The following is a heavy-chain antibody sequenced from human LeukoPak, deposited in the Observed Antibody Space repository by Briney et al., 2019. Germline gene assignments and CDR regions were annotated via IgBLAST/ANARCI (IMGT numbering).Heavy chain of an antibody. Sequence: PGGSLRLSCAASGFTFSSYAMSWVRQAPGKGLEWVSAISGSGGSTYYADSVKGRFTISRDNSKNTLYLQMNSLRAEDTAVYYCAKDPDAGVYCGGDCYQGWFDPWGQGTLVTVSS. CDR1: GFTFSSYA. CDR3: AKDPDAGVYCGGDCYQGWFDP. J-gene: IGHJ5*02. D-gene: IGHD2-21*02. CDR2: ISGSGGST. V-gene: IGHV3-23*01.